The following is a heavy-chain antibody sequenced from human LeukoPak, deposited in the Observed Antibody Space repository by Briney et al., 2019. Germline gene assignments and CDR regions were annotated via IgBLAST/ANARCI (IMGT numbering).Heavy chain of an antibody. Sequence: GGSLRLSCAASGFTFRSYEMNWVHQAPGEGLEWLSYMSSSGSTIYYADSVKGRFTISRDNAKSSLYLQMNNVRAEDTAVYFCARNLAYWGQGTLVTVSS. CDR2: MSSSGSTI. J-gene: IGHJ4*02. V-gene: IGHV3-48*03. CDR3: ARNLAY. CDR1: GFTFRSYE.